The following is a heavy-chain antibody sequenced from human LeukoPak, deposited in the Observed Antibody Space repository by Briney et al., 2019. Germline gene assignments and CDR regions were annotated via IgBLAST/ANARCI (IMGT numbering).Heavy chain of an antibody. CDR3: ARATPYGSGRRASWYYYMDV. CDR2: MNPNSGNT. CDR1: GYTFTSYD. J-gene: IGHJ6*03. D-gene: IGHD3-10*01. V-gene: IGHV1-8*01. Sequence: ASVKVSCKASGYTFTSYDINWVRQATGQGLEWMGWMNPNSGNTGYAQKFQGRVTMTRNTSISTAYMELSSLRSEDTAVYYCARATPYGSGRRASWYYYMDVWGKGTTVTVSS.